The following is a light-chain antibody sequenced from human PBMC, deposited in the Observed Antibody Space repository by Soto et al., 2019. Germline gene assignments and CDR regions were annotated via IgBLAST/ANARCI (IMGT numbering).Light chain of an antibody. CDR2: EGS. Sequence: QSVLTQPASVSGSPGQSITISCTGTSSDVGSYNLVSWYQQHPGKAPKLMIYEGSKRPSGVSNRFSGSKSGNTASLTISGLQDEDDADYYCCSYAGSSLVFGGGTKLTVL. V-gene: IGLV2-23*01. J-gene: IGLJ2*01. CDR3: CSYAGSSLV. CDR1: SSDVGSYNL.